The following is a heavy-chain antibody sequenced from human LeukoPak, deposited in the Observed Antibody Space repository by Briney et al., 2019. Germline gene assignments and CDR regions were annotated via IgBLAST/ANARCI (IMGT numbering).Heavy chain of an antibody. Sequence: GGSLRLSCAASGFTFSSYWMSWVRQAPGKGLEWVANIKQDGSEKYYVDSVKGRFTISRDNAKNSLYLQMNSLRAEDTAVYYCATLPATPYYYYYMDVWGKGTTVTVSS. D-gene: IGHD2-2*01. CDR2: IKQDGSEK. CDR1: GFTFSSYW. CDR3: ATLPATPYYYYYMDV. J-gene: IGHJ6*03. V-gene: IGHV3-7*01.